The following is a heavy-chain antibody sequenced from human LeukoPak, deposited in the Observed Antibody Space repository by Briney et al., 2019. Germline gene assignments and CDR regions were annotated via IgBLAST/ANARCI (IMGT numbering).Heavy chain of an antibody. V-gene: IGHV3-23*01. CDR3: AKIYDSSGYYYYFDY. J-gene: IGHJ4*02. CDR1: GFTFSAYA. CDR2: ISNSGGST. D-gene: IGHD3-22*01. Sequence: GGSLRLSCAASGFTFSAYAVTWVRQAPGKGREWVSAISNSGGSTYYADSVKGRFTISRDNSKNTLYLLMNSLRAEDTAVYYCAKIYDSSGYYYYFDYWGQGTLVTVSS.